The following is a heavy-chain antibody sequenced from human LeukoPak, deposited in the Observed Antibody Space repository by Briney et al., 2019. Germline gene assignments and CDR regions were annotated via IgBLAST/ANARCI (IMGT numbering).Heavy chain of an antibody. D-gene: IGHD6-19*01. V-gene: IGHV3-23*01. CDR1: GFTFSDYY. CDR2: ISGSGGST. J-gene: IGHJ6*03. Sequence: GGSLRLSCAASGFTFSDYYMSWIRQAPGKGLEWVSAISGSGGSTYYADSVKGRFTISRDNSKNTLYLQMNSLRAEDTAVYYCAKDRSRWLAPGMDVWGKGTTVTVSS. CDR3: AKDRSRWLAPGMDV.